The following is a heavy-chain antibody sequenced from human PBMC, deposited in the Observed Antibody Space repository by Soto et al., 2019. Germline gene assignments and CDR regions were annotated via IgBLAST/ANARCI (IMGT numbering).Heavy chain of an antibody. CDR1: GYTFTGYY. J-gene: IGHJ5*02. Sequence: ASVKVSCKASGYTFTGYYMHWVRQAPGQGLEWMGWINPNSGGTNYAQKFQGRVTMTRGTSISTAYMELSRLRSDDTAVYYCARDLGDYYDSSGYWFDPWGQGTLVTVSS. CDR3: ARDLGDYYDSSGYWFDP. D-gene: IGHD3-22*01. CDR2: INPNSGGT. V-gene: IGHV1-2*02.